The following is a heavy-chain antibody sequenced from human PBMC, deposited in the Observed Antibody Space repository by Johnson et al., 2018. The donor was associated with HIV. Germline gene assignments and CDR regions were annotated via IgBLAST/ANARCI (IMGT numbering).Heavy chain of an antibody. CDR1: GFTFSNYW. CDR3: ARDRGTVTTAQMAFDI. V-gene: IGHV3-7*05. D-gene: IGHD4-17*01. CDR2: IKQDGSES. J-gene: IGHJ3*02. Sequence: VQLVESGGGLVQPGGSLRLSCAASGFTFSNYWMNWVRQAPGKGLEWVANIKQDGSESYYVDSVKGRFTISRDNAKNSLYLQMNSLRAEDTALYYCARDRGTVTTAQMAFDIWGQGTMVTVSS.